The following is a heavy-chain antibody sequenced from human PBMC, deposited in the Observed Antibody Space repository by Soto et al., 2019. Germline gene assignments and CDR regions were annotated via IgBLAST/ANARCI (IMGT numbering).Heavy chain of an antibody. Sequence: QVQLVQSGAEVKKPGASVKVSCKASGYTFTSYAMHWVRQAPGQRLEWMGWINAGNGNTKYSQKFQGRVTITRDTSASTVYMELSSLRSEDTAVYYCARDRWLENAGYFQHWGQGTLVTVSS. CDR2: INAGNGNT. V-gene: IGHV1-3*01. J-gene: IGHJ1*01. CDR1: GYTFTSYA. CDR3: ARDRWLENAGYFQH. D-gene: IGHD6-19*01.